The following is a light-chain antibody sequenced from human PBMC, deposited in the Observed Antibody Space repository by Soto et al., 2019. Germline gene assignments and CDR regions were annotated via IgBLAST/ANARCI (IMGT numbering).Light chain of an antibody. CDR3: QQRSNWPGVT. J-gene: IGKJ3*01. CDR1: QSVSTY. Sequence: EFVLTQSPATLSLSPGERATLSCRASQSVSTYLAWYQQKPGQAPRLLIYDASNRAAGIPARFSGSGSGTDFTLTISSLEPEDFAVYYCQQRSNWPGVTFGPGTKVDIK. CDR2: DAS. V-gene: IGKV3-11*01.